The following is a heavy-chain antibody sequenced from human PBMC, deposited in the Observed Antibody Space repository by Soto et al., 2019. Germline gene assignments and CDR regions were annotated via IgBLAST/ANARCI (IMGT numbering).Heavy chain of an antibody. J-gene: IGHJ5*02. CDR2: IHRTGST. V-gene: IGHV4-59*01. D-gene: IGHD3-10*01. Sequence: KPSETLSLTCSVSRGSISSYYWSWVRQPPGKGLEWIGFIHRTGSTKYNPSLESRVTISVDTSQNQLSLRLSSVTAADTAVYYCARESAGSGKNNWFDPWGQGXLVTVYS. CDR1: RGSISSYY. CDR3: ARESAGSGKNNWFDP.